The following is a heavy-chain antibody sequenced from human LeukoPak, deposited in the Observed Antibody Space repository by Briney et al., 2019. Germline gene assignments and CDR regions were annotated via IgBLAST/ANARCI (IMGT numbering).Heavy chain of an antibody. D-gene: IGHD1-1*01. CDR1: NGSINFYY. V-gene: IGHV4-59*08. J-gene: IGHJ4*02. CDR2: IYHNGNT. Sequence: SETLSLTCTVSNGSINFYYWSWLRQPPGKGLEWIGYIYHNGNTNYNPSLKSRITMSVDTSKNQFSLKLSSVTAADTAVYYCASNWSDFDYWGQGILVTVSS. CDR3: ASNWSDFDY.